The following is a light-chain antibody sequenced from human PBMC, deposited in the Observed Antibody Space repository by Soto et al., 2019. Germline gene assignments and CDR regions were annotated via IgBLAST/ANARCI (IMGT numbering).Light chain of an antibody. V-gene: IGKV1-5*03. Sequence: DIQMTQSPSTLSASVGDRVTITCRASQSVSSWLAWYQQKPGKAPNLLIYTASSLESGVPSRFSGRGSGTEFTRTISRLQPDDFATYYCNQYNSAWTFGKGTTVEIK. J-gene: IGKJ1*01. CDR2: TAS. CDR3: NQYNSAWT. CDR1: QSVSSW.